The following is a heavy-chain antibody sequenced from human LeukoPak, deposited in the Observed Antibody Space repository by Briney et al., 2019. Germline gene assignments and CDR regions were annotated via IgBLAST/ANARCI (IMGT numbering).Heavy chain of an antibody. J-gene: IGHJ3*02. CDR1: GYNFNTYW. Sequence: GESLKISCKGSGYNFNTYWIGWVRQMPGKGLEWMGIIYPGDSDTRYSPSFQGQVTVSADKSISTAYLHWSSLKASDTAMYYCARPRDSSGYYDAFDIWGQGTMVTVSS. D-gene: IGHD3-22*01. CDR2: IYPGDSDT. V-gene: IGHV5-51*01. CDR3: ARPRDSSGYYDAFDI.